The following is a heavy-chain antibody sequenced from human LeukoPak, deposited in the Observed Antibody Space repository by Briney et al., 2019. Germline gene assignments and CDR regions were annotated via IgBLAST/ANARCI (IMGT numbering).Heavy chain of an antibody. CDR1: GYSFTSYW. D-gene: IGHD3-22*01. Sequence: GESLKISCKGSGYSFTSYWIGWVRQMPGKGLEWMGIIYPGDSDTRYSPSFQGQVTISADKSISAAYLQWSSLKASGTAMYYCARQTGYYDSSGYPHPNWFDPWAREPWSPSPQ. V-gene: IGHV5-51*01. CDR2: IYPGDSDT. CDR3: ARQTGYYDSSGYPHPNWFDP. J-gene: IGHJ5*02.